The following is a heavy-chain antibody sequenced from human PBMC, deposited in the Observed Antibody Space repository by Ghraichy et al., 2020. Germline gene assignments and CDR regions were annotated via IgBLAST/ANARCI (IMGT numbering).Heavy chain of an antibody. CDR1: GGTFSSYA. CDR2: IIPILGIA. V-gene: IGHV1-69*04. Sequence: SVKVSCKASGGTFSSYAISWVRQAPGQGLEWMGRIIPILGIANYAQKFQGRVTITADKSTSTAYMELSSLRSEDTAVYYCARGRLVVVTSSRSHYGMDVLGQGTTVTVSS. D-gene: IGHD2-21*02. J-gene: IGHJ6*02. CDR3: ARGRLVVVTSSRSHYGMDV.